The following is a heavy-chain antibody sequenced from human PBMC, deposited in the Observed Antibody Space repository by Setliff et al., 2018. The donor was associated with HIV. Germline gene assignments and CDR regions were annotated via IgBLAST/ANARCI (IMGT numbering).Heavy chain of an antibody. V-gene: IGHV1-18*01. CDR1: GYTFSNYG. J-gene: IGHJ4*02. CDR2: ISPYNGNT. D-gene: IGHD2-2*01. Sequence: ASVKVSCKASGYTFSNYGISWVRQAPGQGLEWMGWISPYNGNTNYVQKLQGRVTITTDTSTSTAYMELRSLRSDDTALYYCARKPTGSPSNYWGQGTLVTVSS. CDR3: ARKPTGSPSNY.